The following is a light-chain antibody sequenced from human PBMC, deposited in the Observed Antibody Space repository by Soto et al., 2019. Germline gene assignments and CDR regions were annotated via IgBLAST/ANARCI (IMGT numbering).Light chain of an antibody. CDR3: QQYVGSPLT. CDR1: QSVSSSN. V-gene: IGKV3-20*01. J-gene: IGKJ4*01. CDR2: GAS. Sequence: EIVLTQSPDTLSLSPGERATLSCRASQSVSSSNLAWYRQKPGQPPRLVIYGASNRATGIPDRFSGSGSGTDFTLTVSRLEPEDFAVYYCQQYVGSPLTFGGGTKVDIK.